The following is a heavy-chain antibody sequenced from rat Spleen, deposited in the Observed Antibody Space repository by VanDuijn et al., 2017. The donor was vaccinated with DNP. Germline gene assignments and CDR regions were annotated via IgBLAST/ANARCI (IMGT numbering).Heavy chain of an antibody. CDR3: TTWNYYYSY. V-gene: IGHV5S10*01. Sequence: EVQLVESGGGLLQPGRSLKLSCAASGFTFSDYDMAWVRQAPKKGLEWVASITNSGGSTYYRDSVKGRFTISRDNAKSTLYLQMDSLRSEDTATYYCTTWNYYYSYWGQGVMVTVSS. CDR2: ITNSGGST. CDR1: GFTFSDYD. D-gene: IGHD1-12*01. J-gene: IGHJ2*01.